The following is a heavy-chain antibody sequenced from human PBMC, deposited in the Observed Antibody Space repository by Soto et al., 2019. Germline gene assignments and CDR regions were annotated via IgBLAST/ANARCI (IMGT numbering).Heavy chain of an antibody. CDR2: IYYSGST. V-gene: IGHV4-30-4*01. CDR1: GGSISSGDYY. Sequence: SETLSLTCTVSGGSISSGDYYWSWIRQPPGKGLEWIGYIYYSGSTYYDPSLRSRVTISVDTSKNLFSLKLSSVTAEDTAVYYCARYYYDSSGYFDYWGQGTLVTVSS. CDR3: ARYYYDSSGYFDY. D-gene: IGHD3-22*01. J-gene: IGHJ4*02.